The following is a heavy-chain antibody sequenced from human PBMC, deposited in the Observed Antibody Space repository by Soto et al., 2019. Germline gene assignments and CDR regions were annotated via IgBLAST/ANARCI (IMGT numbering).Heavy chain of an antibody. CDR3: ARDLVVAATPIDY. V-gene: IGHV3-21*01. CDR1: GFTFSSYS. Sequence: VQLVESGGGLVKPGGSLRLSCAASGFTFSSYSMNWVRQAPGKGLEWVSSISSSSSYIYYADSVKGRFTISRDNAKNSLYLQMNSLRAEDTAVYYCARDLVVAATPIDYWGQGTLVTVSS. J-gene: IGHJ4*02. D-gene: IGHD2-15*01. CDR2: ISSSSSYI.